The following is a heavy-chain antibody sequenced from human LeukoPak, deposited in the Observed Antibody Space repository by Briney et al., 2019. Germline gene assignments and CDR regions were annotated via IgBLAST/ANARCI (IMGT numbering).Heavy chain of an antibody. J-gene: IGHJ4*02. CDR1: GGSFSGYY. V-gene: IGHV4-34*01. Sequence: SETLSLTCAVYGGSFSGYYWSWIRQPPGKGLEWIGEINHSGSTDYNPSLKSRVTISVDTSKNQFSLKLSSVTAADTAVYYCATRTYGGNSPFDYWGQGTLVTVSS. CDR2: INHSGST. D-gene: IGHD4-23*01. CDR3: ATRTYGGNSPFDY.